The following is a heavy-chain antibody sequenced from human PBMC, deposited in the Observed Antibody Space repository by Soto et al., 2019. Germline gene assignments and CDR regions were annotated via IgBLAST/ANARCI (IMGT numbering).Heavy chain of an antibody. J-gene: IGHJ5*02. D-gene: IGHD6-13*01. CDR2: INAGNGNT. V-gene: IGHV1-3*01. Sequence: ASVKVSCKASGYTFTSCAMHWVRQAPGQRLEWMGWINAGNGNTKYSQKFQGRVTITRDTSASTAYMELSSLRSEDTAVYYCASSSSWYNWFDPWGQGTLVTVSS. CDR3: ASSSSWYNWFDP. CDR1: GYTFTSCA.